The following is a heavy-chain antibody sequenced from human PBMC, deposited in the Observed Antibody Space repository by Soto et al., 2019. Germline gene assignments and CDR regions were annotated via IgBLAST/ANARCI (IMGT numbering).Heavy chain of an antibody. CDR1: GDSITSPNW. V-gene: IGHV4-4*02. D-gene: IGHD6-13*01. Sequence: SETLSLTCAVSGDSITSPNWWVWVRQAPGKGLEWIGEIYHSGTTNYNPSLKSRVTISVDKSENQFSLKLTSVTAADTAVYYCARDRGIAAAGSWGQGILVTVSS. CDR3: ARDRGIAAAGS. CDR2: IYHSGTT. J-gene: IGHJ4*02.